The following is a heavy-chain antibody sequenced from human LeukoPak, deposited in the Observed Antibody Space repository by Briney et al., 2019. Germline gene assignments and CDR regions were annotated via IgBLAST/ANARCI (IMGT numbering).Heavy chain of an antibody. J-gene: IGHJ4*02. CDR3: AKNLRAGIQLWFFDY. V-gene: IGHV3-23*01. Sequence: GGPLRLSCAASGFTFSSYAMSWVRQAPGKGLEWVSAISGSGGSTYYVDSVKGRFTISRDNSKNTLYLQMNSLRAEDTAVYYCAKNLRAGIQLWFFDYWGQGTLVTVSS. D-gene: IGHD5-18*01. CDR1: GFTFSSYA. CDR2: ISGSGGST.